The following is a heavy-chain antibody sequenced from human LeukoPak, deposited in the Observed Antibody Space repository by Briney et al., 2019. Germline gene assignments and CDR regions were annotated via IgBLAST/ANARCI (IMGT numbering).Heavy chain of an antibody. CDR2: IIPIFGTA. V-gene: IGHV1-69*13. CDR1: GGTFSSYA. J-gene: IGHJ6*03. D-gene: IGHD4-11*01. CDR3: ARGDPTAPYYYYYMDV. Sequence: GASVKVSCKASGGTFSSYAISWVRQAPGQGLEWMGGIIPIFGTANYAQKFQGRVPITADESTSTAYMELSSLRSEDTAVYYCARGDPTAPYYYYYMDVWGKGTTVTVSS.